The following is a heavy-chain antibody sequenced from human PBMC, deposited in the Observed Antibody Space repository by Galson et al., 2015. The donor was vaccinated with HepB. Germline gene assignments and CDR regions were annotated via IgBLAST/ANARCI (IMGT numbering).Heavy chain of an antibody. J-gene: IGHJ4*02. CDR3: ARGYRAGVGYSQIDC. V-gene: IGHV1-18*01. Sequence: SVKVSCKASGYTFTNYGISWVRQAPGQGLEWMGWISAYNGHTDCAQKLQDRVTMTTDTSTNTAYMELRSLRSDDTAVYYCARGYRAGVGYSQIDCWGQGTLVTVSS. CDR2: ISAYNGHT. CDR1: GYTFTNYG. D-gene: IGHD5-24*01.